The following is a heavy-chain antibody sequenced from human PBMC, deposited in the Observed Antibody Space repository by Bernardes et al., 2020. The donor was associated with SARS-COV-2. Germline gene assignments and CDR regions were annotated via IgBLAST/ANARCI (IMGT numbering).Heavy chain of an antibody. J-gene: IGHJ6*02. V-gene: IGHV1-8*01. CDR1: GYTFTSYD. CDR2: MNPNSGNT. CDR3: ARSKRDYYDSSGYWALVSSQFMNYYYYGMDV. D-gene: IGHD3-22*01. Sequence: ASVKVSCKASGYTFTSYDINWVRQATGQGLEWMGWMNPNSGNTGYAQKFQGRVTMTRNTSISTAYMELSSLRSEDTAVYYCARSKRDYYDSSGYWALVSSQFMNYYYYGMDVWGRGTLVTVSS.